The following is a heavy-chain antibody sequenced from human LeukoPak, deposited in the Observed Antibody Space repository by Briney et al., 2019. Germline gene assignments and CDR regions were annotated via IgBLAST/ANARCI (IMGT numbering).Heavy chain of an antibody. CDR1: GFTFSCYA. Sequence: GGSLRLSCAASGFTFSCYAMHWVRQAPGKGLEWVAVISYDGSNKYYADSVKGRFTISRDNSKNTLYLQMNSLRAEDTAVYYCARDDGDSAQRHSGYGYFDYWGQGTLVTVSS. D-gene: IGHD5-12*01. CDR2: ISYDGSNK. V-gene: IGHV3-30-3*01. CDR3: ARDDGDSAQRHSGYGYFDY. J-gene: IGHJ4*02.